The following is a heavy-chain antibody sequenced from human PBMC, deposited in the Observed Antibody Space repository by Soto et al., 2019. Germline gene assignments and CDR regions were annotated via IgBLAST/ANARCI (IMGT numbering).Heavy chain of an antibody. V-gene: IGHV3-23*01. CDR1: GFTFSSYA. J-gene: IGHJ4*02. D-gene: IGHD2-21*02. Sequence: GGSLRLSCAASGFTFSSYAMSWVRQAPGKGLEWVSAISGSGGSTYYADSVKGRFTISRDNSKNTLYLQMNSLRAEDTAVYYCAKARAGIIEVVTAIPYWGQGTLVTVSS. CDR2: ISGSGGST. CDR3: AKARAGIIEVVTAIPY.